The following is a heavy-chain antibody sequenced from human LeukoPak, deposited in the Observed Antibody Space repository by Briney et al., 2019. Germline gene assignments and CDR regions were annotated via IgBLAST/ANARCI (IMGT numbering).Heavy chain of an antibody. Sequence: GGSLRLSCAASGFTFSSYEMNWVRQAPGKGLEWVSYISSSGSTIYYADSVKGRFTISRDNAKNSLYLQMNSLRAEDTAVYYCAREGEYYYFDYWGQGTLVTVSS. D-gene: IGHD3-16*01. J-gene: IGHJ4*02. CDR2: ISSSGSTI. V-gene: IGHV3-48*03. CDR1: GFTFSSYE. CDR3: AREGEYYYFDY.